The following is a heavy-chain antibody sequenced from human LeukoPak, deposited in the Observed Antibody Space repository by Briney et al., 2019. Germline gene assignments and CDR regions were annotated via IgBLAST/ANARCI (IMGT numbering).Heavy chain of an antibody. CDR3: ARDFASFGSGRGYGY. V-gene: IGHV4-61*02. CDR1: GGSISNGXXX. J-gene: IGHJ4*02. CDR2: XXXXGNT. Sequence: PSETLSLTCTVSGGSISNGXXXXXXXXXXXXXXXXXIXXXXXXGNTNYNPXXXXXXXISXDXXKNQFSLKVTSVTAADTAVYYCARDFASFGSGRGYGYWGQGTLVTVSS. D-gene: IGHD3-10*01.